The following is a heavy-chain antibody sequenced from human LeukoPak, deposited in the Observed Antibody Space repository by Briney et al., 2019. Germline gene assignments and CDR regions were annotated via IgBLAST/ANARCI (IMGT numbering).Heavy chain of an antibody. Sequence: SQTLSLTCTVSGDSISNGDYYWSWIRQHPEKGLECIGHIYYSGATYYNPSLKSRLTISVDPPKRQFSLKLSSMTAADTAMYYCARLSRSSGGYPYVFDIWGQGIMVTVSS. CDR3: ARLSRSSGGYPYVFDI. D-gene: IGHD2-15*01. J-gene: IGHJ3*02. CDR1: GDSISNGDYY. V-gene: IGHV4-30-4*08. CDR2: IYYSGAT.